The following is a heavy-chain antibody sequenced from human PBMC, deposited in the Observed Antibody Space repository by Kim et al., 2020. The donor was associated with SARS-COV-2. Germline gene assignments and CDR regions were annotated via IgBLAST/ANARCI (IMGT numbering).Heavy chain of an antibody. CDR3: ARGRAYSSLSY. J-gene: IGHJ4*02. D-gene: IGHD6-19*01. CDR2: IHYSGGT. CDR1: GGSISSYY. V-gene: IGHV4-59*13. Sequence: SETLSLTCTVSGGSISSYYWSWIRQPPGKGLEWIGHIHYSGGTDYNPSLKSRVTISVDTSKNQFSLKLTSVTAADTAVYYCARGRAYSSLSYWGQGTLVTVSS.